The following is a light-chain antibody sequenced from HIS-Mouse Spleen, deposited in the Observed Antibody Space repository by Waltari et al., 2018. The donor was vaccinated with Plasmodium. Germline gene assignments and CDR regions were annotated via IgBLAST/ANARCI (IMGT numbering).Light chain of an antibody. CDR1: QSISSY. V-gene: IGKV1-39*01. CDR2: AAS. J-gene: IGKJ1*01. CDR3: KQSYSTWT. Sequence: DTQMTQSPSSLAASVGDRFTITCRASQSISSYLNWDQQKPGKAPKLLSYAASSLQSGVQPRFSGSGSGKDFTLTISSLRPEDVATYYCKQSYSTWTFGQGTKVEIK.